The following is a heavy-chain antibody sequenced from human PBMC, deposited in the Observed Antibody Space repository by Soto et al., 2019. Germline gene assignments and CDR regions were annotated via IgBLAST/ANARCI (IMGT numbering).Heavy chain of an antibody. D-gene: IGHD3-3*01. CDR1: GFTFDDYA. V-gene: IGHV3-9*01. CDR3: AKKALGFPWSGYYGAFDI. CDR2: IRWNSGSI. Sequence: GGSLRLSCAASGFTFDDYAMHWVRQAPGKGLEWVSGIRWNSGSIGYADSVKGRFTISRDNAKNSLYLQMNSLRAEDTALYYCAKKALGFPWSGYYGAFDIWGQGTMVTVSS. J-gene: IGHJ3*02.